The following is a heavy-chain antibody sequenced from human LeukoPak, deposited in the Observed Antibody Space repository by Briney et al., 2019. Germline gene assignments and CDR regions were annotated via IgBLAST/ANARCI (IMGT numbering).Heavy chain of an antibody. J-gene: IGHJ4*02. Sequence: PSETLSLTCTVSGGSISSYYWSWIRQPPGKGLEWIGYIYYSGSTNYNPSLKSRVTISVDTSKNQFSLKLSSVTAADTAVYYCASGEWELASLWGQGTLVTVSS. CDR3: ASGEWELASL. CDR1: GGSISSYY. CDR2: IYYSGST. D-gene: IGHD1-26*01. V-gene: IGHV4-59*12.